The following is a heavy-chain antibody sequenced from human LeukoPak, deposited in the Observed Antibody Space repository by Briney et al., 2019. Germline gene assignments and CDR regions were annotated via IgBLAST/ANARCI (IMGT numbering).Heavy chain of an antibody. CDR2: LFTGGGRT. J-gene: IGHJ4*02. CDR3: AKECDYSPGHKFDL. CDR1: GCTFNNYL. V-gene: IGHV3-23*01. D-gene: IGHD3-10*01. Sequence: GGSLRLSCAASGCTFNNYLMSWVRQAPGKGLEWVSVLFTGGGRTLYADSVKGRFTISGDTSRTTLYLQMNGLRAEDTAVYYCAKECDYSPGHKFDLWGQGTLVTVSS.